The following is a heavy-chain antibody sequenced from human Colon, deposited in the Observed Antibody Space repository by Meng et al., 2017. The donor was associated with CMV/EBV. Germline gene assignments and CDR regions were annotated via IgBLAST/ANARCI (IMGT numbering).Heavy chain of an antibody. D-gene: IGHD3-3*01. CDR2: IVPIVSRT. Sequence: SVTVSCKASGDTFNNYAISWVRQAPGQGLEWVGGIVPIVSRTTYAQKFQGRVTMTTDTSTSTAYMELRSLRSDDTAVYYCARGSSSTMFGDYYYGMDVWGQGTTVTVSS. V-gene: IGHV1-69*10. CDR1: GDTFNNYA. J-gene: IGHJ6*02. CDR3: ARGSSSTMFGDYYYGMDV.